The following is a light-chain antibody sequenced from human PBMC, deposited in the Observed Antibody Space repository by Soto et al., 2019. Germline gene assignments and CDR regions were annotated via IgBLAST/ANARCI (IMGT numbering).Light chain of an antibody. CDR2: EVS. CDR3: CSYAGSYTLA. Sequence: QSALTQPASVSGSPGQSITISCTGASSDVGAYISWYQQHPGKAPKLIIYEVSNRPSGVSNRFSGSKSGNTASLTISGLQAEDEADYYCCSYAGSYTLAFGGGTKVTVL. V-gene: IGLV2-14*01. CDR1: SSDVGAY. J-gene: IGLJ2*01.